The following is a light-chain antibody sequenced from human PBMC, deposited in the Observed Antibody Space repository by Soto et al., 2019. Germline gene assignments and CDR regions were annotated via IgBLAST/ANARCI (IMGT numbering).Light chain of an antibody. CDR3: QQAHTFPLT. V-gene: IGKV1-12*01. J-gene: IGKJ4*01. CDR1: QRFTNW. Sequence: DIPMTQSPSSVSASVGDRVIITCRASQRFTNWLAWYQQRPGKAPELLIYAAFTLQTGVPSRFSGSGSGTDFTLTISNLQPEDSATYYCQQAHTFPLTFGGGTKVEI. CDR2: AAF.